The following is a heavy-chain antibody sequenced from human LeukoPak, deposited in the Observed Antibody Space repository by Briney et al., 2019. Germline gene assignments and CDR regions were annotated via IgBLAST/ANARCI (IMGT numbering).Heavy chain of an antibody. J-gene: IGHJ4*02. Sequence: GGSLRLSCAASKYIFTTYAMHWVRQAPGKGLEWVAFIRYDGSNKYYADSVKGRFTISRDNSKNTLYLQMNSLRAEDTAVYYCAKLATFDDYWGQGTLVTVSS. CDR3: AKLATFDDY. CDR2: IRYDGSNK. CDR1: KYIFTTYA. V-gene: IGHV3-30*02. D-gene: IGHD3-9*01.